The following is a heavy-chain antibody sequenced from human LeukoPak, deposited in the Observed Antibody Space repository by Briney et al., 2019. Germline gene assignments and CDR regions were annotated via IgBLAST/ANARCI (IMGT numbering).Heavy chain of an antibody. CDR2: ISSSSSSI. Sequence: GGSLRLSCAASGFTFIDYDMHWVRQVIGKGLEWVSSISSSSSSIYYADSVKGRFTISRDNAKNSLYLQMNSLRAEDTAVYYCARASGDIVETATMGSYWGQGTLVTVSS. D-gene: IGHD5-18*01. V-gene: IGHV3-21*01. CDR3: ARASGDIVETATMGSY. CDR1: GFTFIDYD. J-gene: IGHJ4*02.